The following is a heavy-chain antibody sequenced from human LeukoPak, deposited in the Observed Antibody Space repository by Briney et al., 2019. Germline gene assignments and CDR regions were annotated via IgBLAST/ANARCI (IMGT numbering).Heavy chain of an antibody. J-gene: IGHJ4*02. V-gene: IGHV4-39*07. CDR2: IYYSGST. CDR3: AREKREHYYDSSEGYFDY. CDR1: GGSISSSSYY. D-gene: IGHD3-22*01. Sequence: PSETLSLTCTVSGGSISSSSYYWGWIRQPPGKGLEWIGSIYYSGSTYYNPSLKSRVTISVDTSKNQFSLKLSSVTAADTAVYYCAREKREHYYDSSEGYFDYWGQGTLVTVSS.